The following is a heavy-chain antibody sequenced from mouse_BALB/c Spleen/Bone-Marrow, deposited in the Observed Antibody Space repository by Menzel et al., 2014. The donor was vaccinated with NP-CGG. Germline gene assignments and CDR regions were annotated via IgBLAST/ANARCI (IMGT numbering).Heavy chain of an antibody. V-gene: IGHV1-69*02. CDR1: GYTFTNYW. J-gene: IGHJ4*01. Sequence: QVQLRQSGAELVRPGASVKVSCKASGYTFTNYWINWVRQRSGQGLEWIGNIYPPDSYSNYNQRFKDKATLTVDKSSSTAYMQLSSPTSEDSAVYYCTRRDRYDYYGVDYWGQGTSVTVSS. D-gene: IGHD2-14*01. CDR2: IYPPDSYS. CDR3: TRRDRYDYYGVDY.